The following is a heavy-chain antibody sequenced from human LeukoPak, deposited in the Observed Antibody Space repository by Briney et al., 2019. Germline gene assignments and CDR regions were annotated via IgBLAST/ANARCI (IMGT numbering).Heavy chain of an antibody. CDR1: GFTFSSYE. Sequence: GGSLRLSCAASGFTFSSYEMNWVRQAPGKGLEWVSYISSSGSTIYYADSVKGRFTISRDNAKNSLYLQMNSLGAEDTAVYYCARAAWMGWFGNYYYGMDVWGQGTTVTVSS. CDR2: ISSSGSTI. D-gene: IGHD3-10*01. V-gene: IGHV3-48*03. J-gene: IGHJ6*02. CDR3: ARAAWMGWFGNYYYGMDV.